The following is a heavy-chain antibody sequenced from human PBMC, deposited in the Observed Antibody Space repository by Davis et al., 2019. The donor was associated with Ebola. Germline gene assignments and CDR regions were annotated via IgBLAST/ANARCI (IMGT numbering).Heavy chain of an antibody. J-gene: IGHJ5*01. Sequence: PSETLSLTCAVYGGSFSDYYWSWIRQPPGKGLEWIGEINHSGSTNYNPSLKSRIAISVATSKNQFSLRLSSVTAADTAVYHCARGIATGGYYWFDSWGQGTLVTVSS. CDR1: GGSFSDYY. V-gene: IGHV4-34*01. D-gene: IGHD6-13*01. CDR2: INHSGST. CDR3: ARGIATGGYYWFDS.